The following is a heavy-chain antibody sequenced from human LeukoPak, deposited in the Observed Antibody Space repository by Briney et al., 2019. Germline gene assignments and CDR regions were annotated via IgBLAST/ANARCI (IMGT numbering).Heavy chain of an antibody. D-gene: IGHD3-22*01. V-gene: IGHV4-39*01. J-gene: IGHJ4*02. CDR1: GGSISSSSYY. Sequence: SETLSLTCTVSGGSISSSSYYWGWIRQPPGKGLEWIGSIYYSGSTYYNPSLKSRVTISVDTSKNQFSLKLSSVTAADTAVYYCASRSRWVYDSSGYYFDYWGQGTLVTVSS. CDR2: IYYSGST. CDR3: ASRSRWVYDSSGYYFDY.